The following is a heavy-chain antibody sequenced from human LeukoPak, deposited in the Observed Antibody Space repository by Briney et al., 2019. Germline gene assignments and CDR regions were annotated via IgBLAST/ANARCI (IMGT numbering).Heavy chain of an antibody. J-gene: IGHJ4*02. CDR3: ARPGILTGYFDY. Sequence: SETLSLTCTVSGGSISGSSYYWGWIRQPPGKGLEWIGSIYYSGSTYYNPSLKSRVTISVDTSKNQFSLKLSSVTAADTAVYYCARPGILTGYFDYWGQGTLVTVSS. CDR2: IYYSGST. CDR1: GGSISGSSYY. V-gene: IGHV4-39*01. D-gene: IGHD3-9*01.